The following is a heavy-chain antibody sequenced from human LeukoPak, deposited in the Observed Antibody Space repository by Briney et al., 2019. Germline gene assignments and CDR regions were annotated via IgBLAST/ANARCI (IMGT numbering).Heavy chain of an antibody. CDR3: AGDKYYGSGSQREDV. CDR2: ISSSGSTI. D-gene: IGHD3-10*01. Sequence: PGGSLRLSCAASGFTFSDYYMSWIRQAPGKGLEWVSYISSSGSTIYYADSVKGRFTISRDNAKNSLYLQMNSLRAEDTAVYYCAGDKYYGSGSQREDVWGQGTTVTVSS. V-gene: IGHV3-11*01. CDR1: GFTFSDYY. J-gene: IGHJ6*02.